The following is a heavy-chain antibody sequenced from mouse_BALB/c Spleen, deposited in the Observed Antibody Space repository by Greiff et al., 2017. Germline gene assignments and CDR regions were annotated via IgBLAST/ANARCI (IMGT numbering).Heavy chain of an antibody. V-gene: IGHV5-17*02. D-gene: IGHD1-1*01. Sequence: EVMLVESGGGLVQPGGSRKLSCAVSGFSFSSFGMHWVRQAPEKGLEWVAYISSGSSTIYYADTVKGRFTISRDNPKNTLFLQMTSLRSEDTAMYYCAREGDYCGAMDYWGQGTSVTVSS. J-gene: IGHJ4*01. CDR3: AREGDYCGAMDY. CDR2: ISSGSSTI. CDR1: GFSFSSFG.